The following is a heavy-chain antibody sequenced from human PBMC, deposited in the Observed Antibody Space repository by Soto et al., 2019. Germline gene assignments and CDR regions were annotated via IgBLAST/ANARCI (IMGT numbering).Heavy chain of an antibody. J-gene: IGHJ3*02. D-gene: IGHD2-2*01. Sequence: GGSLRLSCAASGFTFSSYSMNWVRHAPGKGLEWVSYISSSSSTICYADSVKGRFTISRDNAKNSLYLQMNSLRAEDTAVYYCARDGSIVVVPAARAFDIWGQGTMVTVS. CDR1: GFTFSSYS. CDR2: ISSSSSTI. CDR3: ARDGSIVVVPAARAFDI. V-gene: IGHV3-48*01.